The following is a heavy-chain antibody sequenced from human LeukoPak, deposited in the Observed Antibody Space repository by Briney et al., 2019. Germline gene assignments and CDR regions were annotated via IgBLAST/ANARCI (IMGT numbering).Heavy chain of an antibody. CDR1: GGSISSYY. Sequence: SETLSLTCTVSGGSISSYYWSWIRQPPGKGLEWIGYIYYSGSTNYNPSLKSRVTISVDTSKNQFSLKVSSVTAADTAVYYCARVGGYCSSTSCYGGIDPWGQGTLVTVSS. J-gene: IGHJ5*02. D-gene: IGHD2-2*01. CDR2: IYYSGST. CDR3: ARVGGYCSSTSCYGGIDP. V-gene: IGHV4-59*01.